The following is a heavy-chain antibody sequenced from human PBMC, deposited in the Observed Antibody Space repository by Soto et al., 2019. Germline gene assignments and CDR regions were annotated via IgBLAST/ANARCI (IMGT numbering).Heavy chain of an antibody. CDR3: ARDDTTGTIFGY. V-gene: IGHV3-21*01. CDR2: ISSSSSYI. Sequence: PVGSLRLSCAASGFTFSSYSMNWVRQAPGKGLEWVSSISSSSSYIYYADSVKGRFTISRDNAKNSLYLQMNSLRAEDTAVYYCARDDTTGTIFGYWGQGALVTVSS. D-gene: IGHD1-1*01. J-gene: IGHJ4*02. CDR1: GFTFSSYS.